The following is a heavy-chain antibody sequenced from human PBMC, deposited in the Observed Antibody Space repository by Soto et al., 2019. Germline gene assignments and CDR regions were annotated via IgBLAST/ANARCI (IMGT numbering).Heavy chain of an antibody. CDR3: AGIGYCSSASCVYFDY. D-gene: IGHD2-2*03. V-gene: IGHV2-70*11. CDR1: GFSLSTSGMC. Sequence: SGPTLVNPTQTLTLTCTFSGFSLSTSGMCVSWIRQPPGKALEWLARIDWDDDKYYSTSLKTRLTISKDTSTNQVVLTMTNMDPVDTATYYCAGIGYCSSASCVYFDYWSQGTLVTVSS. J-gene: IGHJ4*02. CDR2: IDWDDDK.